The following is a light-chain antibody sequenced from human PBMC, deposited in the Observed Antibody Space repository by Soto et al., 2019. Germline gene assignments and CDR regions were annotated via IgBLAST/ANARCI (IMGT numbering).Light chain of an antibody. CDR1: QTIIGNY. CDR2: GAS. V-gene: IGKV3-20*01. J-gene: IGKJ2*01. Sequence: EILLTQSPCTLSLSPGERATLSFRASQTIIGNYLAWYQQKPGQAPRLLIYGASNRATGVPDRFSGSYSGTDFSLTITRLEPEDFAVYYCEQHVNSVYIFGQGTRLEIK. CDR3: EQHVNSVYI.